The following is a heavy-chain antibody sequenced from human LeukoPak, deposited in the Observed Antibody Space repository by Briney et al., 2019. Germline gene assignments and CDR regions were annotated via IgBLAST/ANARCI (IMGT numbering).Heavy chain of an antibody. CDR2: IRRKTDGGTT. D-gene: IGHD6-19*01. Sequence: GGSLRLSCAASGFTFSSYWMSWVRQAPGKGLEWVGHIRRKTDGGTTDYAAPVKGRFAISRDDSKNTLYLQVNSLKTEDTAIYYCAREGSGWYFDYWGQGTLVTVSS. CDR1: GFTFSSYW. V-gene: IGHV3-15*01. J-gene: IGHJ4*02. CDR3: AREGSGWYFDY.